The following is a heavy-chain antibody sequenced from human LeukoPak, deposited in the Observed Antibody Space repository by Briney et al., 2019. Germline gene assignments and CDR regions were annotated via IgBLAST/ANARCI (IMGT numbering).Heavy chain of an antibody. V-gene: IGHV1-69*05. Sequence: SVKVSCKASGGTFSSYAISWVRQAPGQGLEWMGGIIPIFGTANYAQKFQGRVTMTTDTSTSTAYMELRSLRSDDTAVYYCAREAVLLWFGEAFDPWGQGTLVTVSS. CDR3: AREAVLLWFGEAFDP. D-gene: IGHD3-10*01. CDR1: GGTFSSYA. J-gene: IGHJ5*02. CDR2: IIPIFGTA.